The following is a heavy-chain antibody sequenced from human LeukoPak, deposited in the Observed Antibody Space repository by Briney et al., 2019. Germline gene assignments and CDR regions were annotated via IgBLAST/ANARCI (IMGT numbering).Heavy chain of an antibody. V-gene: IGHV3-30*02. CDR3: AKEFTIFGGPGYFDY. CDR2: MRYDGSNE. Sequence: GGSLRLSCEASGFIFSNYGMYWVRQAAGKGLEWVAFMRYDGSNEYYADSVKGRFTISRDNSKNTLYLQMNSLRAEDTAVYYCAKEFTIFGGPGYFDYWGQGTLVTVSS. D-gene: IGHD3-3*01. CDR1: GFIFSNYG. J-gene: IGHJ4*02.